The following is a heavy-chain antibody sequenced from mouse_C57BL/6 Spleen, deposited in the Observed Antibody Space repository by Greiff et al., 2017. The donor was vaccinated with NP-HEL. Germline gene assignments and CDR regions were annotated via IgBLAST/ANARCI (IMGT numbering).Heavy chain of an antibody. Sequence: QVQLQQPGAELVMPGASVKLSCKASGYTFTSYWMHRVKQRPGQGLEWIGEIDPSDSYPNYNQKFKGKSTLTVDKSSSTAYMQLSSLTSEDSAVYYCARDYGRGGWFAYWGQGTLVTVSA. CDR2: IDPSDSYP. D-gene: IGHD1-1*01. CDR1: GYTFTSYW. J-gene: IGHJ3*01. V-gene: IGHV1-69*01. CDR3: ARDYGRGGWFAY.